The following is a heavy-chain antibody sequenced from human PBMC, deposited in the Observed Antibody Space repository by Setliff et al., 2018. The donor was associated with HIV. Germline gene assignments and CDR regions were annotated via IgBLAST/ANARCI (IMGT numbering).Heavy chain of an antibody. D-gene: IGHD2-15*01. J-gene: IGHJ3*02. CDR3: ARNPWIGGSCPDAFDI. CDR2: IYYSGST. Sequence: SETLSLTCTVSGGSISSSSYYWGWIRQPPGKGLEWIGSIYYSGSTYYNPSLKSRFTISVDTSKNQFSLKLSSVTDADTAVYYCARNPWIGGSCPDAFDIWGQGTMVTVSS. V-gene: IGHV4-39*07. CDR1: GGSISSSSYY.